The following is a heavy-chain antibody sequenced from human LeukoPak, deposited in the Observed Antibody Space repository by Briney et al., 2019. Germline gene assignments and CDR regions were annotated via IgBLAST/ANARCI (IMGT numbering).Heavy chain of an antibody. Sequence: GGSLRLSCAASGFTFSSYGMHWVRQAPGKGLEWVAVISYDGSNKYYADSVKSRFTISRDNSKNTLYLQMNSLMAEDTAVYYLASNGPGKSRYFDYWGQGTLVTVSS. V-gene: IGHV3-30*03. D-gene: IGHD1-1*01. CDR2: ISYDGSNK. CDR3: ASNGPGKSRYFDY. J-gene: IGHJ4*02. CDR1: GFTFSSYG.